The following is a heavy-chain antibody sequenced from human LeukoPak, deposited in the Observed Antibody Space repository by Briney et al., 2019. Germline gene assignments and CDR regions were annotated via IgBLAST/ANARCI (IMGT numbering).Heavy chain of an antibody. CDR2: ISYDGSNK. V-gene: IGHV3-30*18. CDR1: GFTFSSYG. J-gene: IGHJ4*02. Sequence: GGSLRLSCAASGFTFSSYGMHWVRQAPGKGLEWVAVISYDGSNKYYADSVKGRFTISRDKSKNTLYLQMNSLRAEDTAVYYCAKEYNWNDGAGGYFDYWGQGTLVTVSS. CDR3: AKEYNWNDGAGGYFDY. D-gene: IGHD1-20*01.